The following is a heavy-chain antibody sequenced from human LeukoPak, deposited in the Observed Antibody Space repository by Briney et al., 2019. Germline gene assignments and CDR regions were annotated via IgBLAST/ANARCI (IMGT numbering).Heavy chain of an antibody. Sequence: SQTLSLTCAISGDSVSSNSVTWHWIRQSPSRGLEWLGRTYYRSTWYNDYAVSVRGRITVNPDTSKNQFSLHLNSVTPEDTAVYYCARRLTQYDCFDPWGQEILVTVSS. CDR2: TYYRSTWYN. CDR3: ARRLTQYDCFDP. J-gene: IGHJ5*02. V-gene: IGHV6-1*01. D-gene: IGHD2-2*01. CDR1: GDSVSSNSVT.